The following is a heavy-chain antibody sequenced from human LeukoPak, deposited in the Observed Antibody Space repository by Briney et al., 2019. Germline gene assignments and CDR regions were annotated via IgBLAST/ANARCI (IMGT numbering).Heavy chain of an antibody. CDR1: GGTFSSYT. D-gene: IGHD3-10*01. Sequence: SVKVSCKASGGTFSSYTFNWVRQAPGQGPEWMGRIIPILNTTNYAQKLQDRVTIVADRSTSTTYMELRGLRSEDTAVYYCARGTSIRGDDYHGMDVWGQGTTITVSS. CDR3: ARGTSIRGDDYHGMDV. J-gene: IGHJ6*02. V-gene: IGHV1-69*08. CDR2: IIPILNTT.